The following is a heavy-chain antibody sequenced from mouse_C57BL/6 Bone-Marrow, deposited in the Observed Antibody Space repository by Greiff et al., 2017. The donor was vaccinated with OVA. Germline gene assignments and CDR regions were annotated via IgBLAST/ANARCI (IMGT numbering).Heavy chain of an antibody. J-gene: IGHJ3*01. Sequence: QVQLQQPGAELVKPGASVKMSCKASGYTFTSYWITWVKQRPGQGLEWIGDIYPGSGSTNYNEKFKSKATLTVDTSSSTAYMQLSSLTSEDSAVYYCARRDYGSTWFAYWCQGTLVTVSA. V-gene: IGHV1-55*01. CDR3: ARRDYGSTWFAY. CDR2: IYPGSGST. CDR1: GYTFTSYW. D-gene: IGHD1-1*01.